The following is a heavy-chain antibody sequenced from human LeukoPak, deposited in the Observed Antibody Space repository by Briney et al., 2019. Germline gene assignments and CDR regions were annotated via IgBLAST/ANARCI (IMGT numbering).Heavy chain of an antibody. D-gene: IGHD2-21*02. Sequence: PSETLSLTCTVSGGSISSSSYYWGWIRQPPGKGLEWIGSIYYSGSTYYNPSLKSRVTISVDTSKNQFSLKLSSVTAADTAVYYCARHRRVTPFDIWGQGTMVTVSS. CDR1: GGSISSSSYY. V-gene: IGHV4-39*01. J-gene: IGHJ3*02. CDR3: ARHRRVTPFDI. CDR2: IYYSGST.